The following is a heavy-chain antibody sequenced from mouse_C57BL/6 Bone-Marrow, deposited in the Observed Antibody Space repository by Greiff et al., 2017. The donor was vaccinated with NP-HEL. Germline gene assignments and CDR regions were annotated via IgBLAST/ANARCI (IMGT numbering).Heavy chain of an antibody. CDR3: ARLGVVAKGDY. J-gene: IGHJ2*01. Sequence: EVKLVESGPVLVKPGASVKMSCKASGYTFTDYYMNWVKQSHGKSLEWIGVINPYNGGTSYNQKFKGKATLTVDKSSSTAYMELNSLTSEDSAVYYCARLGVVAKGDYWGQGTTLTVSS. D-gene: IGHD1-1*01. CDR2: INPYNGGT. V-gene: IGHV1-19*01. CDR1: GYTFTDYY.